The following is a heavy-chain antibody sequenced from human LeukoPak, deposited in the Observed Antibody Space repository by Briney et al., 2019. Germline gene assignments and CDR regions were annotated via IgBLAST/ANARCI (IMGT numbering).Heavy chain of an antibody. D-gene: IGHD5-18*01. V-gene: IGHV1-2*02. CDR1: GGTFSSYA. CDR3: ARGGIQLWFLVDY. CDR2: INPNSGGT. J-gene: IGHJ4*02. Sequence: GASVKVSCKASGGTFSSYAISWVRQAPGQGLEWMGWINPNSGGTNYAQKFQGRVTMTRDTSISTAYMELSRLRSDDTAVYYCARGGIQLWFLVDYWGQGTLVTVSS.